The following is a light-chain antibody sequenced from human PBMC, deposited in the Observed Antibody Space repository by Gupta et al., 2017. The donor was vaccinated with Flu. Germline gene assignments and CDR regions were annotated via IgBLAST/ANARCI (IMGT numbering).Light chain of an antibody. J-gene: IGLJ3*02. CDR3: GTWDSSLTAGV. Sequence: QSVLTQPPSVSAAPGQKFTIFCSGSSSNIGNNYVSWYQHLPGTAPKLLIYDNNKRPSGIPDRFSGSKSGTSATLGIAGLQTGDEADYYCGTWDSSLTAGVFGGGTSLTVL. CDR1: SSNIGNNY. V-gene: IGLV1-51*01. CDR2: DNN.